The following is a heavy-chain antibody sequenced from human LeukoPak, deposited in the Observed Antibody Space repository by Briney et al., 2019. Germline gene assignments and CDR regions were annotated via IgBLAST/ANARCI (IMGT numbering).Heavy chain of an antibody. J-gene: IGHJ4*02. CDR1: KFTFSNYA. CDR3: AKDLVAASGTSFDY. CDR2: VSGNGGST. Sequence: GGSLRLSCAASKFTFSNYAMSWVRQAPGKGLEWVSGVSGNGGSTYYADSVKGRFTISRDNSKNTLYLQMNCLRAEDTAVYYCAKDLVAASGTSFDYWGQGTLVTVSS. D-gene: IGHD6-13*01. V-gene: IGHV3-23*01.